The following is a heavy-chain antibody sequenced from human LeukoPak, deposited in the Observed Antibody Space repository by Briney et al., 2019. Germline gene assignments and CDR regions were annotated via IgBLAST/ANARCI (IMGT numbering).Heavy chain of an antibody. Sequence: GGSLRLSCAASGFTFRSYWMSWVRQAPGKGLEWVANIKGDGSEKYYVASVRGRFTISRDNTKNSLSLQMNSLRAEDTAVYYCAKHLIATRVHWFDPWGQGTLVTVSS. CDR1: GFTFRSYW. J-gene: IGHJ5*02. V-gene: IGHV3-7*03. CDR2: IKGDGSEK. CDR3: AKHLIATRVHWFDP. D-gene: IGHD6-13*01.